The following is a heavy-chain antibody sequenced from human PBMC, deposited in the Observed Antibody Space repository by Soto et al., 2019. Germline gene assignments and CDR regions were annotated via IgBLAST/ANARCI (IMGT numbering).Heavy chain of an antibody. CDR3: VRTIGGSSRRFFDY. CDR2: ISSNGGST. D-gene: IGHD1-26*01. V-gene: IGHV3-64D*06. Sequence: PGGSLRLSCSASGFTFSSYAMHWVRQAPGKGLEYVSAISSNGGSTYYADSVKGRFTISRDNSKNTLYLQMSSLRAEDTAVYYYVRTIGGSSRRFFDYWGQGTLVTVSS. CDR1: GFTFSSYA. J-gene: IGHJ4*02.